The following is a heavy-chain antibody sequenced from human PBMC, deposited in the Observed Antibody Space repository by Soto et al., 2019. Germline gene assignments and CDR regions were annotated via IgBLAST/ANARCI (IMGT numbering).Heavy chain of an antibody. CDR3: AKAGGPMVRGAAFYFDY. Sequence: PRGSLRLSCAASGFTFSSYAMSWVRQAPGKGLEWVSAISGSGGTTYYADSVKGRFTISRDNSKNTLYLQMNSLRAEDTAVYYCAKAGGPMVRGAAFYFDYWGQGTLVTVSS. D-gene: IGHD3-10*01. J-gene: IGHJ4*02. V-gene: IGHV3-23*01. CDR2: ISGSGGTT. CDR1: GFTFSSYA.